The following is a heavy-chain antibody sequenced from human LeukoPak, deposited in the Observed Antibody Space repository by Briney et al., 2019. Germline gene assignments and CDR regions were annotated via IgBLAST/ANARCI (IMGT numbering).Heavy chain of an antibody. CDR2: MNPNSGNT. V-gene: IGHV1-8*01. J-gene: IGHJ3*02. D-gene: IGHD3-22*01. CDR3: AGGQYYYDSTGYHDAFDI. CDR1: GYTFTSYD. Sequence: ASVKVSCKASGYTFTSYDINWVRQATGQGLEWMGWMNPNSGNTGYAQKFQGRVTMTMDTSTSTVHMELSSLRSEDTAVYYCAGGQYYYDSTGYHDAFDIWGHGTMVTVSS.